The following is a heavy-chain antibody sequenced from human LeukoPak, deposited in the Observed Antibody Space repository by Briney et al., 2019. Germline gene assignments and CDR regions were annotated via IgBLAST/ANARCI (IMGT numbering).Heavy chain of an antibody. Sequence: SETLSLTCTVSGYSIGSGYYWGWIRQPPGKGLEWIGSIYHSGSTYYNPSLKSRVTISVDTSKNQFSLKLSSVTAADTAVYYCARVYGDLRVDYWGQGTLVTVSS. CDR2: IYHSGST. J-gene: IGHJ4*02. CDR3: ARVYGDLRVDY. D-gene: IGHD4-17*01. V-gene: IGHV4-38-2*02. CDR1: GYSIGSGYY.